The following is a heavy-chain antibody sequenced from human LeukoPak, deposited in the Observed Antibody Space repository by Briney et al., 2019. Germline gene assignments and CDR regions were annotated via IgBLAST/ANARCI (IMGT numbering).Heavy chain of an antibody. Sequence: GASLRLSCAASGFTFSSSAMSWVRQAPGKGLEWVSAISNNGGYTYYADSVQGRFTISRDNSKSTLCLQMNSLRAEDTAVYYCAKQLGYCSDGSCYFPYWGQGTLVTVSS. CDR2: ISNNGGYT. CDR3: AKQLGYCSDGSCYFPY. J-gene: IGHJ4*02. CDR1: GFTFSSSA. D-gene: IGHD2-15*01. V-gene: IGHV3-23*01.